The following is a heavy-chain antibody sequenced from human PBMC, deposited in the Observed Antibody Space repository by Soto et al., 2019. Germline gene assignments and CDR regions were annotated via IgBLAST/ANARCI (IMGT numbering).Heavy chain of an antibody. D-gene: IGHD3-22*01. CDR2: ISYDGSNK. V-gene: IGHV3-30*03. CDR1: GFTFSSYG. CDR3: ASGYYYYDSSGYYPFDY. Sequence: GGSLRLSCAASGFTFSSYGMHWVRQAPGKGLEWVAVISYDGSNKYYADSVKGRFTISRDNSKNTLYLQMNSLRAEDTAVYYCASGYYYYDSSGYYPFDYWGQGTLVTGSS. J-gene: IGHJ4*02.